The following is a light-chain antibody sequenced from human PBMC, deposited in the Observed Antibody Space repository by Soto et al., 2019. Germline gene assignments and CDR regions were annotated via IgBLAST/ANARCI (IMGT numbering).Light chain of an antibody. CDR3: SSYTSSSTVV. CDR1: SSVVGGYNY. Sequence: QSALTQPASVSGSPGQSITISCTGTSSVVGGYNYVSWYQQHPGKAPKLMIYDVSNRPSGVSNRFSGSKSGNTASLTISGLQAEDEADYYCSSYTSSSTVVFGGGPKVTVL. V-gene: IGLV2-14*01. CDR2: DVS. J-gene: IGLJ2*01.